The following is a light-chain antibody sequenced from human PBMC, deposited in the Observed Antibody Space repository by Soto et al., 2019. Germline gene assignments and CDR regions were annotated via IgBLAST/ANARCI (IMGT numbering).Light chain of an antibody. CDR2: GAS. CDR3: QQYHNWWT. V-gene: IGKV3-20*01. J-gene: IGKJ1*01. Sequence: EIVLTQSPGTLSLSTGERATLSYRASQSVSSSYLAWYQQKPGQAPRLLIYGASSRATGIPARFSGSGSGTEFTLTISSLQSEDFAVYYCQQYHNWWTFGQGTKVDIK. CDR1: QSVSSSY.